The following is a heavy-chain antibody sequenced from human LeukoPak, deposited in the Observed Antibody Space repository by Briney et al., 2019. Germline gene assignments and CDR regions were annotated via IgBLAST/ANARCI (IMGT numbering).Heavy chain of an antibody. CDR3: AKDLSFGDGRWEFDP. CDR1: GFNFGGFA. V-gene: IGHV3-23*01. J-gene: IGHJ5*02. CDR2: ILASGTT. D-gene: IGHD3-10*01. Sequence: GGSLRLSCSASGFNFGGFAMAWVRQTPGRGLVWVSGILASGTTYYADSVKGRFPISRDNSNNILFLQMNSLRVDDTAVYFCAKDLSFGDGRWEFDPWGPGTLVTV.